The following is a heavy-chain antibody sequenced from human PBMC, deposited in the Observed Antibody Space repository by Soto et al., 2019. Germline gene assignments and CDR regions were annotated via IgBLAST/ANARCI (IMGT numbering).Heavy chain of an antibody. V-gene: IGHV4-59*01. CDR2: IYYSGST. J-gene: IGHJ6*02. D-gene: IGHD6-6*01. CDR1: GGSISSYY. Sequence: QVQLQESGPGLVKPSETLSLTCTVSGGSISSYYWSWIRQPPGKGLEWIGYIYYSGSTNYNPSLKSRVTISVDTSKNQFSLKLSSVTAADTAVYYCARVVAAQPYYYYGMDVWGQGTTVTVSS. CDR3: ARVVAAQPYYYYGMDV.